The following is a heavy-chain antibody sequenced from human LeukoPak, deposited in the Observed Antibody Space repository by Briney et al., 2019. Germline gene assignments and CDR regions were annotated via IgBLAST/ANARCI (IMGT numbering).Heavy chain of an antibody. D-gene: IGHD6-13*01. V-gene: IGHV3-30*02. J-gene: IGHJ4*02. CDR2: IRYDGSYK. CDR1: GFTFSSYG. Sequence: GGSLRLSCAASGFTFSSYGMHWVRQAPGKGLEWVAFIRYDGSYKYYADSVKGQFTISRDNSQNMLYLQMNSLRAEDTAVYYCARGEYNSSPFDYWGQGTLVTVSS. CDR3: ARGEYNSSPFDY.